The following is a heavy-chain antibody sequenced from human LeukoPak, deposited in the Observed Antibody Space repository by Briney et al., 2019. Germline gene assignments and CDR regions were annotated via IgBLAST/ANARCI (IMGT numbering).Heavy chain of an antibody. V-gene: IGHV1-18*01. Sequence: GASVKVSCKASGYTFTSYGISWVRQAPGQGLEWMGWISAYNGNTNYAQKLQGRVTMTTDTSTSTAYMELSSLRSEDTAVYYCTRDSDLGYCSSTSCPGGRGYYYYGMDVWGQGTTVTVSS. CDR1: GYTFTSYG. CDR3: TRDSDLGYCSSTSCPGGRGYYYYGMDV. J-gene: IGHJ6*02. CDR2: ISAYNGNT. D-gene: IGHD2-2*01.